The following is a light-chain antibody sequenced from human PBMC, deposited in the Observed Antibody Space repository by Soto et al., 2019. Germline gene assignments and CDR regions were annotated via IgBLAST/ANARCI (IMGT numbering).Light chain of an antibody. Sequence: QSALTQPASVSGSPGQSIAISCTGTNSDVGGYNYVSWYQHHPGKAPKRMIYEVSNRPSGVSNRFSGSKSGNTASLTISGLQAEDEADYYCSSYTTSTTLVFGGGTKVTVL. V-gene: IGLV2-14*01. CDR3: SSYTTSTTLV. J-gene: IGLJ3*02. CDR1: NSDVGGYNY. CDR2: EVS.